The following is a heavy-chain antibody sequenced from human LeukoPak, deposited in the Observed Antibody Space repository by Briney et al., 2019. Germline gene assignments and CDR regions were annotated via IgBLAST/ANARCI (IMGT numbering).Heavy chain of an antibody. Sequence: KPSETLSLTCAVYGGSFSGYYWSWIRQPPGKGLEWIGEINHSGSTNYNPSLKSRVTISVDTSKNQFSLKLSSVTAADTAVYYCAKYSYGYPNWFGPWGQGTLVTVSS. D-gene: IGHD5-18*01. CDR1: GGSFSGYY. V-gene: IGHV4-34*01. CDR3: AKYSYGYPNWFGP. CDR2: INHSGST. J-gene: IGHJ5*02.